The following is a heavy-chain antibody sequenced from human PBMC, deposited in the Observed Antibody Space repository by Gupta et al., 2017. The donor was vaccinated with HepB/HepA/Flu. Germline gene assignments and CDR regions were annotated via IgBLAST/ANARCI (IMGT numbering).Heavy chain of an antibody. CDR2: ISSNGGST. Sequence: VQLVESGEGLVQPGGSLRLSCAASGFTFSSYAMHRVSQAPGKGLEYVSAISSNGGSTYYADSVKGRFTISRDNSKNTLYLQMGSLRAEDMAVYYCARAPWYSSGWYYFDYWGQGTLVTVSS. V-gene: IGHV3-64*02. J-gene: IGHJ4*02. D-gene: IGHD6-19*01. CDR3: ARAPWYSSGWYYFDY. CDR1: GFTFSSYA.